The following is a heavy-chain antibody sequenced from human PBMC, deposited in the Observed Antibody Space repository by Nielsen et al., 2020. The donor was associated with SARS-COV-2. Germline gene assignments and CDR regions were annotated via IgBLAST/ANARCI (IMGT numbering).Heavy chain of an antibody. J-gene: IGHJ4*02. CDR1: GFTFDDYA. CDR2: ISWNSGSI. Sequence: SLRLSCAASGFTFDDYAMHWVRQAPGKGLEWVSGISWNSGSIGYADSVKGRFTISRDNAKNSLYLQMNSLRAEDTALYYCAKVSRDDYGDYADYWGQGTLVTVSS. D-gene: IGHD4-17*01. V-gene: IGHV3-9*01. CDR3: AKVSRDDYGDYADY.